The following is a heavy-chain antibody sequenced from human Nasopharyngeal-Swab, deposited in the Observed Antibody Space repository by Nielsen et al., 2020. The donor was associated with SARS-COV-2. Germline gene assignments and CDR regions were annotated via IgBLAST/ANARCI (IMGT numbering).Heavy chain of an antibody. CDR3: TRRAMVSRYYYYYGMDV. J-gene: IGHJ6*02. CDR1: GFTFSGSA. V-gene: IGHV3-73*01. Sequence: GGSPRLSCAASGFTFSGSAMHWVRQASGKGLEWVGRIRSKANSYATAYAASVKGRFTISRDDSKNTAYLQMNSLKTEDTAVYYCTRRAMVSRYYYYYGMDVWGQGTTVTVSS. D-gene: IGHD5-18*01. CDR2: IRSKANSYAT.